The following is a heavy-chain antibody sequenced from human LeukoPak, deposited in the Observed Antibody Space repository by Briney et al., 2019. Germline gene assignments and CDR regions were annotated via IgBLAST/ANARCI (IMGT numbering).Heavy chain of an antibody. D-gene: IGHD2-15*01. Sequence: ASVKVSCKASGYTFTSYYMHWVRQAPGQGLEWMGIINPSGGSTSYAQKFQGRVTMARDTSTSTVYMELSSLRSEDTAVYYCARVPGSGGAFDIWGQGTMVTVSS. J-gene: IGHJ3*02. CDR1: GYTFTSYY. V-gene: IGHV1-46*01. CDR2: INPSGGST. CDR3: ARVPGSGGAFDI.